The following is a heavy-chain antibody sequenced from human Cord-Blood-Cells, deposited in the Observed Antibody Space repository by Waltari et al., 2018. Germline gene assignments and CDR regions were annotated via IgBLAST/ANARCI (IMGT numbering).Heavy chain of an antibody. CDR3: ARPTRGPGWIQLWFDAFDI. D-gene: IGHD5-18*01. V-gene: IGHV5-51*01. CDR2: IYPGDSDT. Sequence: EVQLVQSGAEVKKPGESLKISCKGSGYSFTSYWIGWVRQMPGKGLEWMGIIYPGDSDTRYSPSFQGQVTISADKSISTAYLQWSSLKASDTAMYYCARPTRGPGWIQLWFDAFDIWGQGTMVTVSS. J-gene: IGHJ3*02. CDR1: GYSFTSYW.